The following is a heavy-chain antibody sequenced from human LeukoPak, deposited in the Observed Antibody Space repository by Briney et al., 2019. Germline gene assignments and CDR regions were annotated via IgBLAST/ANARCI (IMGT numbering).Heavy chain of an antibody. CDR2: ISYDGSNE. Sequence: GGSLRLSCAASGFTFSSYGMHWVRQAPGKGLEWVAVISYDGSNEYYADSVKGRFTISRDNSKNTLYLQMNSLRAEDTAVYYCAKDRVNYYDSSGYYYYFDYRGQGTLVTGSS. J-gene: IGHJ4*02. D-gene: IGHD3-22*01. CDR1: GFTFSSYG. CDR3: AKDRVNYYDSSGYYYYFDY. V-gene: IGHV3-30*18.